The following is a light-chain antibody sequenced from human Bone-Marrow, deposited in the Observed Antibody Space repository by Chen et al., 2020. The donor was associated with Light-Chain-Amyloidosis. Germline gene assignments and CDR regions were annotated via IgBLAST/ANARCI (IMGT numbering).Light chain of an antibody. Sequence: QSALTQPASVSGSPGQSITISCTGTSSAVGGDNHVSWYQQHPDKAPKLMIYEVKNRHSCVLDRFSGATSDNAASLTISGLQTEDEADSFCSSYTITDTLVFGSGTRVTVL. CDR1: SSAVGGDNH. CDR2: EVK. J-gene: IGLJ1*01. V-gene: IGLV2-14*01. CDR3: SSYTITDTLV.